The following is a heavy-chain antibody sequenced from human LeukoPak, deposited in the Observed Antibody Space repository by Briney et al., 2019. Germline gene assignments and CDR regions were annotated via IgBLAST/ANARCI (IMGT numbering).Heavy chain of an antibody. CDR3: ARDVYDILTGSGSYFDH. Sequence: ASVKVSCKASGYTFTYYYMHWVRQAPGQGLEWMGWINPNSGGTNYAQKFQGRVTVTRDTSISTAYMELASLKSDDTAVYYCARDVYDILTGSGSYFDHWGPGTLVTVSS. CDR2: INPNSGGT. CDR1: GYTFTYYY. J-gene: IGHJ4*02. D-gene: IGHD3-9*01. V-gene: IGHV1-2*02.